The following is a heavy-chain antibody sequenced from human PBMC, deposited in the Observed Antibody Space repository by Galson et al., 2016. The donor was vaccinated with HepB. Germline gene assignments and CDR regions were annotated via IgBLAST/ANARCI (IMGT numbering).Heavy chain of an antibody. CDR3: VLLAY. Sequence: SLRLSCAGSGFTFSGSTMHWVRQAPGKGLEWVSGISGSGGSTYYADSVKGRFTISRDNAKSSVYLQMDSLRAEDTAVYYCVLLAYWGQGTQVTVSS. CDR1: GFTFSGST. J-gene: IGHJ4*01. V-gene: IGHV3-23*01. CDR2: ISGSGGST. D-gene: IGHD2-15*01.